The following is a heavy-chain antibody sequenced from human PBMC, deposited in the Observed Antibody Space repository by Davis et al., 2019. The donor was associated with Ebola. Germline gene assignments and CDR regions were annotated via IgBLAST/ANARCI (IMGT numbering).Heavy chain of an antibody. CDR1: GGSFSGYY. CDR2: INHSGST. J-gene: IGHJ6*02. CDR3: ARVISCSGGSCYPTYGMDV. V-gene: IGHV4-34*01. D-gene: IGHD2-15*01. Sequence: MPSETLSLTCAVYGGSFSGYYWSWIRQPPGKGLEWIGEINHSGSTNYNPSLKSRVTISVDTSKNQFSLKLSSVTAADTAVYYCARVISCSGGSCYPTYGMDVWGQGTTVTVSS.